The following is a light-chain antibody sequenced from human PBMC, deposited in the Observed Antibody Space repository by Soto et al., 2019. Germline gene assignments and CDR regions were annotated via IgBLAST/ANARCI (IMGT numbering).Light chain of an antibody. CDR3: QQRSSWPLLT. J-gene: IGKJ4*01. V-gene: IGKV3-11*01. Sequence: EIVLTQSPATLSLSPGERATLSRRASQSVSNYLAWFQQKPGQDPRILIYYASNRATGIPARLSGSVSGTDFTLSISSLEPEDFAVYYCQQRSSWPLLTCGGGTKVEI. CDR1: QSVSNY. CDR2: YAS.